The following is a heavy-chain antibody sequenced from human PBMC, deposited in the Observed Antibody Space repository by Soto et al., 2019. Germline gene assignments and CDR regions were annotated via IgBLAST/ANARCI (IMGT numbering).Heavy chain of an antibody. CDR1: GGSFSGYY. Sequence: TLSLTCAVYGGSFSGYYWSWIRQPPGKGLEWIGEINHSGSTNYNPSLKSRVTISVDTSKNQFSLKLSSVTAADTAVYYCARGQFSSSWYWFDPWGQGTLVTVSS. CDR3: ARGQFSSSWYWFDP. D-gene: IGHD6-13*01. CDR2: INHSGST. V-gene: IGHV4-34*01. J-gene: IGHJ5*02.